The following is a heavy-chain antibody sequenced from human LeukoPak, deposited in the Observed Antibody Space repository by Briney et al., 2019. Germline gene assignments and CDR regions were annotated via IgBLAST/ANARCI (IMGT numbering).Heavy chain of an antibody. CDR3: AHSLLITMVRGVTFDY. V-gene: IGHV2-5*02. CDR1: GFSLSTSGVG. CDR2: IYWDDDK. J-gene: IGHJ4*02. Sequence: ASGPTLVNPTQILTLTCTFSGFSLSTSGVGVGWIRQPPGKALEWLALIYWDDDKRYSPSLKSRLTITKDTSKNQVVLTMTNMDPVDTATYYCAHSLLITMVRGVTFDYWGQGTLVTVSS. D-gene: IGHD3-10*01.